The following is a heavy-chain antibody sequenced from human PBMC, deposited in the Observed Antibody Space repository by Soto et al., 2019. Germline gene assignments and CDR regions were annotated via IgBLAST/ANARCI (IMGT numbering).Heavy chain of an antibody. CDR3: AGGVLSRYGFGDT. Sequence: EVQLVESGGGLVQPGGSLRLSCAAAGFTFSSSWMHWVRQAPGKGLVWVSRISTDGTGTDYADSVKGRFTISRDNAKNPLYLHRNSVRADDAGVYYCAGGVLSRYGFGDTWGQGTLVTVSS. V-gene: IGHV3-74*01. CDR2: ISTDGTGT. D-gene: IGHD5-18*01. CDR1: GFTFSSSW. J-gene: IGHJ5*02.